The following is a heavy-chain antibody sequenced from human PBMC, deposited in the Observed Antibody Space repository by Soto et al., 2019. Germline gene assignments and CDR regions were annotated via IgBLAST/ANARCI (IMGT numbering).Heavy chain of an antibody. CDR3: ARPAYPRATAFDI. J-gene: IGHJ3*02. Sequence: ASVKVSCKASGYTFTGYYMHWVRQAPGQGLEWMGWINPNSGGTNYAQKFQGWVTMTRDTSISTAYMELSRLRSDDTAVYYCARPAYPRATAFDIWGQGTMVTVSS. V-gene: IGHV1-2*04. CDR1: GYTFTGYY. D-gene: IGHD2-2*01. CDR2: INPNSGGT.